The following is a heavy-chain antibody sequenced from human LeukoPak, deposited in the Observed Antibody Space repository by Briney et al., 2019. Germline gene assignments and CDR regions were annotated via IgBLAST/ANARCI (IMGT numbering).Heavy chain of an antibody. J-gene: IGHJ4*02. D-gene: IGHD6-13*01. CDR3: ARESLAAAGAIDY. V-gene: IGHV3-30-3*01. CDR2: ISYDGSNK. CDR1: GFTFSSYA. Sequence: GSLRLSCAASGFTFSSYAMHWVRQAPGKGLEWVAVISYDGSNKYYADSVKGRFTISRDNSKNTLYLQMNSLRAEDTAVYYCARESLAAAGAIDYWGQGTLVTVS.